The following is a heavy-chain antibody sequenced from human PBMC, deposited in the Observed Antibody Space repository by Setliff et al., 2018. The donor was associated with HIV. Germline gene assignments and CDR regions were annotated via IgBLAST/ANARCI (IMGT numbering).Heavy chain of an antibody. CDR1: GHTFTNVD. D-gene: IGHD3-9*01. CDR2: MNPNTGVS. V-gene: IGHV1-8*01. J-gene: IGHJ4*02. Sequence: ASVKVSCKASGHTFTNVDIHWLRRATGQGLEWMGWMNPNTGVSGYALKFQARVTMTRDTSISTAYMELSSLTSEDTALYYCARQDIPTGYYLFDYWGQGTQVTVSS. CDR3: ARQDIPTGYYLFDY.